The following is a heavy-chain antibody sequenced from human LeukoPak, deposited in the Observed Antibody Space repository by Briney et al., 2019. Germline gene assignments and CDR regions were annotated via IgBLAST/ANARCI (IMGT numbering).Heavy chain of an antibody. CDR1: GGTFSSYA. V-gene: IGHV1-69*04. J-gene: IGHJ4*02. CDR3: ARFDYDSSGIDY. CDR2: IIPIFGIA. Sequence: SVKVSCKASGGTFSSYAISWVRQAPGQGLEWMGRIIPIFGIANYAQKFQGRVTITVDKSTSTAYMELSSLRSEDTAVYYCARFDYDSSGIDYWGQGTLVTVSS. D-gene: IGHD3-22*01.